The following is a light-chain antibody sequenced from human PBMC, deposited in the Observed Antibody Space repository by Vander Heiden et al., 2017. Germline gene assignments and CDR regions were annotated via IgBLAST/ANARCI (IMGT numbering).Light chain of an antibody. CDR2: WAS. V-gene: IGKV4-1*01. CDR1: QSVLYSSNNKNY. CDR3: QQYYSTPYT. Sequence: VMTQSPDSLAVSLGERATINCKSSQSVLYSSNNKNYLAWYQQKPGQPPKLLIYWASTRESGVPDRFSGSGSGTEFTLTISSLQAEDVAVYYCQQYYSTPYTFGQGTKLEIK. J-gene: IGKJ2*01.